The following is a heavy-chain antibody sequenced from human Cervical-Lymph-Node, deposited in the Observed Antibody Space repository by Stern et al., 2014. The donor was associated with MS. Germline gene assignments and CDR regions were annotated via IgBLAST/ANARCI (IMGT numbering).Heavy chain of an antibody. D-gene: IGHD3-10*01. CDR2: IYHSGSI. CDR3: ARTYGSGTDRWFDP. Sequence: QVQLQESGSGLVKPSQTLSLTCGVSGGSISSGGYSWSWIRQPPGKGLEWIGYIYHSGSIYYNPSFRSRLTLSVDRSKNQFSLKLTSVTAADTAVYYCARTYGSGTDRWFDPWGQGTLVTVSS. CDR1: GGSISSGGYS. J-gene: IGHJ5*02. V-gene: IGHV4-30-2*01.